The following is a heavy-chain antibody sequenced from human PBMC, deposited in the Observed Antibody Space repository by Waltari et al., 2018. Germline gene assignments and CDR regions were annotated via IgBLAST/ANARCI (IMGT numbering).Heavy chain of an antibody. D-gene: IGHD1-1*01. CDR3: AADPVPRGAFDI. J-gene: IGHJ3*02. V-gene: IGHV1-58*02. CDR2: IVVGSGKT. Sequence: QMQLVQSGPAVKKPGTSVKVSCKASGFTFTSSAMQWVRQARGQRLEWIGWIVVGSGKTNYAQKFQERGTITRDMSTSTAYMELSSLRSEDTAVYYCAADPVPRGAFDIWGQGTMVTVSS. CDR1: GFTFTSSA.